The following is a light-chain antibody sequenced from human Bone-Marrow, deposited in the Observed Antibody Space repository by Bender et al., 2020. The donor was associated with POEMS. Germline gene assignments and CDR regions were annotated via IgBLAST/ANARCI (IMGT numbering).Light chain of an antibody. J-gene: IGLJ3*02. CDR3: ATWDDSLNGWV. V-gene: IGLV1-44*01. CDR2: NNS. CDR1: SSKFGSYP. Sequence: QSVLTQPPSASGTPGQRVTISCSGSSSKFGSYPVNWYQQLPGAAPKLVIFNNSQRPSGVPDRFSGYNSGTSASLAISGLLSDGVADFYCATWDDSLNGWVLGGGTKLTVL.